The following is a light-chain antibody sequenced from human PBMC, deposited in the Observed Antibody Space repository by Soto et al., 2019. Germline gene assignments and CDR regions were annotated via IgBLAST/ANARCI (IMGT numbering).Light chain of an antibody. CDR2: HNN. V-gene: IGLV1-40*01. CDR1: SSNIGAGYH. CDR3: QSYDSSLSGYA. Sequence: QSVLTQPPSVSGAPGQSVTIYCTGSSSNIGAGYHVHWYQQLPGTAPKLLISHNNNRPSGVPDRFSGSKSDSSASLAITGLQAEDEADYYCQSYDSSLSGYAFGTGTKLTVL. J-gene: IGLJ1*01.